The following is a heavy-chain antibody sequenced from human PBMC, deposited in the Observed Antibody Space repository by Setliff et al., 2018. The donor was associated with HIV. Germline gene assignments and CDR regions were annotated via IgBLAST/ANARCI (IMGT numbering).Heavy chain of an antibody. Sequence: ASVKVSCKSSGGSFNTYAINWVRQAPGQGLEWMGGIISIFDKANYAQKFHGRLTITADDSTRTVYMELNSLGSGDTVVYYCARGGVRGYSYGEAFDIWGQGTLVTVSS. CDR1: GGSFNTYA. D-gene: IGHD5-18*01. J-gene: IGHJ3*02. CDR3: ARGGVRGYSYGEAFDI. CDR2: IISIFDKA. V-gene: IGHV1-69*13.